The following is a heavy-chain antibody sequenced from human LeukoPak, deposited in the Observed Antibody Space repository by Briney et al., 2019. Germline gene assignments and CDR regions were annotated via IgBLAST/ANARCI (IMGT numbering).Heavy chain of an antibody. CDR2: LSDYNGNT. V-gene: IGHV1-18*01. CDR3: ARPYYYDSTGYYQYYFDY. Sequence: ASVKVSCKSSGYTFTSYGISWVRQPPAQGLEWMGWLSDYNGNTNYAQKLKGSVTMTTDTSTSTAYMELRSLRSDDTAVYYCARPYYYDSTGYYQYYFDYWGQGTLVTVSS. CDR1: GYTFTSYG. J-gene: IGHJ4*02. D-gene: IGHD3-22*01.